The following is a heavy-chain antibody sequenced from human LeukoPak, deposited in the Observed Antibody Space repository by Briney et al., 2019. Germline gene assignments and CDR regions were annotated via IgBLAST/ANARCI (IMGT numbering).Heavy chain of an antibody. V-gene: IGHV3-74*01. CDR1: GFTISTYW. D-gene: IGHD5-18*01. J-gene: IGHJ4*02. CDR2: ISSDGNTT. CDR3: APEGGYSYDY. Sequence: GGSLRLSCAASGFTISTYWMHWVRHAPGKGLVWVARISSDGNTTRYADFVEGRFAISRDNAKNTLYLQMNSLRAEDTAVYYCAPEGGYSYDYWGQGTLVTVSS.